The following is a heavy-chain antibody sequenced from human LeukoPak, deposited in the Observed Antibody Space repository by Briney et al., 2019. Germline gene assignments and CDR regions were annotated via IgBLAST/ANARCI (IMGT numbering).Heavy chain of an antibody. V-gene: IGHV3-7*01. CDR2: IMQDGSEK. D-gene: IGHD6-13*01. CDR1: GFTFSTYW. Sequence: GGSLRLSCLGSGFTFSTYWMSWVRQAPGKGLEWVANIMQDGSEKNYVDSVKGRFTISRDNARNSLYLQMSSLGAGDTAVYYCAREVYSSSRPADAFDIWGQGTVVTVSS. J-gene: IGHJ3*02. CDR3: AREVYSSSRPADAFDI.